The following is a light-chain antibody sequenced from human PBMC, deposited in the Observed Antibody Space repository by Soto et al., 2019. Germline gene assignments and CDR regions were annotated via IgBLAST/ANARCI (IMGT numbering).Light chain of an antibody. J-gene: IGKJ2*01. CDR1: QSVSTY. CDR2: GVS. CDR3: QQTYMVPYT. Sequence: DIQMTQFPSSLSASAGDRVTITCRASQSVSTYLSWYVQEPGSAPKLLIYGVSKLESGIAPRFTGSGLATEFTLTSNSLQPEYFAVYCCQQTYMVPYTFGQGTKVEI. V-gene: IGKV1-39*01.